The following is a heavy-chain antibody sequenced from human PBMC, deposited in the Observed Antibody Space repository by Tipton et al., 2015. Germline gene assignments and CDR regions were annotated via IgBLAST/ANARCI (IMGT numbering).Heavy chain of an antibody. CDR2: ISSSGSNI. Sequence: SLRLSCEASGFTFSTYEMNWVRQAPGKGLEWISYISSSGSNIYYADSVKGRFTISRDNAKNSLYLHMNSLRVEDTAVYYCAREGTGTIGFGWFDPWGQGTLVTVSS. D-gene: IGHD1-7*01. J-gene: IGHJ5*02. CDR1: GFTFSTYE. V-gene: IGHV3-48*03. CDR3: AREGTGTIGFGWFDP.